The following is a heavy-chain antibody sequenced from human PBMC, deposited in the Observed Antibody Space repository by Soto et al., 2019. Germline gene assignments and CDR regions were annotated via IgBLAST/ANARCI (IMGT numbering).Heavy chain of an antibody. Sequence: QVQLQESGPGLVKPSQTLSLTCTVSGGSISCGGYYWSWIRQHPGKGLEWIGYIYYSGSTYYNPSLKSRVTISVDTSTNQFSLKLSSVTAADTAVYYCAGIYSGSPGGTLRYWGQGTLVTVSS. CDR1: GGSISCGGYY. CDR2: IYYSGST. CDR3: AGIYSGSPGGTLRY. J-gene: IGHJ4*02. V-gene: IGHV4-31*03. D-gene: IGHD1-26*01.